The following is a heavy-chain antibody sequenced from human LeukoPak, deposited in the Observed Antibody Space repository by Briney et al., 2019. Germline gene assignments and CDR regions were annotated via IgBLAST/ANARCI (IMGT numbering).Heavy chain of an antibody. Sequence: ASVKVSCKASGYTFTSYGISWVRRAPGQGLEWMGWISAYNGNTNYAQKLQGRVTMTTDTSTSTAYMELRSLRSDDTAVYYCARDPQYSSSWSEIDYWGQGTLVTVSS. J-gene: IGHJ4*02. CDR2: ISAYNGNT. D-gene: IGHD6-13*01. CDR3: ARDPQYSSSWSEIDY. V-gene: IGHV1-18*01. CDR1: GYTFTSYG.